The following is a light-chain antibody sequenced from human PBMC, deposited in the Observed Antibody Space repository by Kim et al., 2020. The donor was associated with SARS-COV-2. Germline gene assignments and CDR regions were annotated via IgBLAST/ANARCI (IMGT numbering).Light chain of an antibody. Sequence: SASPRDTPTLTCTDSQSINNLAWYQQKPGQAPRLLVYGASTRATGIPARFSGSGSGTEFTLTISSLQSEDFAMYYCQQYNNWPPITFGGGTKLEI. CDR2: GAS. CDR3: QQYNNWPPIT. J-gene: IGKJ4*01. V-gene: IGKV3-15*01. CDR1: QSINN.